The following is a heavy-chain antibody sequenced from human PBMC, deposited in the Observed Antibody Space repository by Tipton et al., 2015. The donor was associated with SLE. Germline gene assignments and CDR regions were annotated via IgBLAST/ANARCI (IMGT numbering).Heavy chain of an antibody. CDR1: EFTFSSYE. CDR3: AKDVEWLLLRYFDY. D-gene: IGHD3-22*01. J-gene: IGHJ4*02. CDR2: ISASGSTI. Sequence: GSLRLSCAASEFTFSSYEMNWVRQAPGKGLEWISYISASGSTIYYADSVKGRFTISRDNAKNSLYLQMNSLRAEDTAVYYCAKDVEWLLLRYFDYWGQGTLVTVSS. V-gene: IGHV3-48*03.